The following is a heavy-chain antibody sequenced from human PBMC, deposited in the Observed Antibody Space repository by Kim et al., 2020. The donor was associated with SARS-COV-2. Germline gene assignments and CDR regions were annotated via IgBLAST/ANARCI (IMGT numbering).Heavy chain of an antibody. Sequence: SETLSLTCTVSGGSISSYYWSWIRQPPGKGLEWIGYIYYSGSTNYNPSLKSRVTISVDTSKNQFSLKLSSVTAADTAVYYCARGPYYCSSTSCYMYYYYGMDVWGQGTTVTVSS. V-gene: IGHV4-59*13. J-gene: IGHJ6*02. CDR2: IYYSGST. CDR1: GGSISSYY. CDR3: ARGPYYCSSTSCYMYYYYGMDV. D-gene: IGHD2-2*02.